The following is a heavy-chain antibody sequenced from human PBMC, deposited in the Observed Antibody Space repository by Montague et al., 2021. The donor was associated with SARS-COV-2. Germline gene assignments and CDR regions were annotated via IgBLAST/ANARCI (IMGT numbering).Heavy chain of an antibody. D-gene: IGHD3-10*01. CDR2: ISDLGSS. J-gene: IGHJ4*02. V-gene: IGHV4-59*01. CDR3: ARLQGGRRLMDY. CDR1: GGSINNDY. Sequence: SETLSLTCTVSGGSINNDYWGWMLQPPRKTLQDFADISDLGSSHRNHPPQSRGTISVDPTRNQLYLVVNSATAADTAVYYCARLQGGRRLMDYWGQGTLVTVPS.